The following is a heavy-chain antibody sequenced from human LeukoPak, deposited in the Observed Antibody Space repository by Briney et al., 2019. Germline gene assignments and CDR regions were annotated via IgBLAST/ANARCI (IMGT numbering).Heavy chain of an antibody. CDR1: GGSISSGGYS. Sequence: SQTLSLTCAVSGGSISSGGYSWSWIRQPPGKGLEWIGYIYHSGSTYYNPSLKSRVTISVDRSKNQFSLKLNSVTAADTAVYYCARQNSSSSVFDYWCQGTLVTVSS. CDR3: ARQNSSSSVFDY. J-gene: IGHJ4*02. CDR2: IYHSGST. D-gene: IGHD6-6*01. V-gene: IGHV4-30-2*02.